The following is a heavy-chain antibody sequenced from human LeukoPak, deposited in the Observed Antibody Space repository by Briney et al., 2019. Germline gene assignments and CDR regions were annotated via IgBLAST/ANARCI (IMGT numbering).Heavy chain of an antibody. CDR1: GFICSNYE. J-gene: IGHJ4*02. D-gene: IGHD6-13*01. CDR2: ISDHGKSR. Sequence: GGSLRLSCVASGFICSNYEMNWVRQTPGKGLEWVSYISDHGKSRNYVDSVKGRFTISRDNAKNSLYLQMNSLRVEDTAIYFCARARIAAPLLDYWGQGTLVTVSS. CDR3: ARARIAAPLLDY. V-gene: IGHV3-48*03.